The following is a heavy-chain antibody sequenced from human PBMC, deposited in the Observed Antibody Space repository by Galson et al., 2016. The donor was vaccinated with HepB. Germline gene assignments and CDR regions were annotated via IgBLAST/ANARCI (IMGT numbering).Heavy chain of an antibody. CDR2: IGGPGRSK. CDR3: AKAFTTAYNFYQFGMDV. V-gene: IGHV3-23*01. D-gene: IGHD1-20*01. J-gene: IGHJ6*04. CDR1: GFTFSNYV. Sequence: SLRLSCAASGFTFSNYVMTWVRQSPGKGLEWVSRIGGPGRSKDYADSVNGRFTIFRDNSKNTLYLQIDSLRSEDTAVYYCAKAFTTAYNFYQFGMDVWGKGTTVTVSS.